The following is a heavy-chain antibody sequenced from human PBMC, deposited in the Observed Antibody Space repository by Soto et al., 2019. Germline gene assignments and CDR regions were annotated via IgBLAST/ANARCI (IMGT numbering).Heavy chain of an antibody. J-gene: IGHJ3*02. CDR1: GFTFSSYD. D-gene: IGHD2-2*01. V-gene: IGHV3-13*01. Sequence: GGSLRLSCAASGFTFSSYDMHWVRQATGKGLEWVSAIGTAGDTYYPGSVKGRFTISRENAKNSLYLQMNSLRAGDTAVYYCARACSSTSCWNDAFDIWGQGTMVTVSS. CDR2: IGTAGDT. CDR3: ARACSSTSCWNDAFDI.